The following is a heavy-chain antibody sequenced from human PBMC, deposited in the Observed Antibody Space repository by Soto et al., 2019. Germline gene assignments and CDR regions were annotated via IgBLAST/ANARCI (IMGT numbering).Heavy chain of an antibody. Sequence: AGGSLRLSCAASGFAFDQYAMHWVRQAPGKGLEWVSFLSWNSGNIGYAYSVKVRFTISIDNAKNSLYLQMDSLRAEDTALYYCAKDTSLESDAFHXWGQGTMVTVS. J-gene: IGHJ3*02. CDR3: AKDTSLESDAFHX. D-gene: IGHD3-3*01. CDR2: LSWNSGNI. V-gene: IGHV3-9*01. CDR1: GFAFDQYA.